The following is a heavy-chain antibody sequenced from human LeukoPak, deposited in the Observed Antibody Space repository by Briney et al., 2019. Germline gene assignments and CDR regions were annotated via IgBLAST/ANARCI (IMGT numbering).Heavy chain of an antibody. Sequence: GGSLRLSCAASGFTFSSYWMHWVRPAPGKGVVWVSRINSDGSSTSYADYVKGRFTISRDNAKNTLYLQMSSLRAEDTAVYYCARDPGQQWFDFFDYWGQGTLVTVSS. V-gene: IGHV3-74*01. CDR3: ARDPGQQWFDFFDY. CDR2: INSDGSST. J-gene: IGHJ4*02. D-gene: IGHD6-19*01. CDR1: GFTFSSYW.